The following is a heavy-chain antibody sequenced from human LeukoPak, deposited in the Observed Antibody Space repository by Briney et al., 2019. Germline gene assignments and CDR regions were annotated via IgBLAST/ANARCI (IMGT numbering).Heavy chain of an antibody. Sequence: GGSLRLSCAASGFIFSDHYIDWVRQAPGKGLEWVAFIRYDGSNKYYADSVKGRFTISRDNSKNTLYLQMNSLRAGDTAVYYCAKPHFDDWGQGTLVTVSS. J-gene: IGHJ4*02. CDR3: AKPHFDD. CDR2: IRYDGSNK. CDR1: GFIFSDHY. V-gene: IGHV3-30*02.